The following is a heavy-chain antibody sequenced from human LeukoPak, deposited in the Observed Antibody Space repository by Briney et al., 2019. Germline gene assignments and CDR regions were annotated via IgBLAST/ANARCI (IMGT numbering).Heavy chain of an antibody. CDR3: ARGYNWNYWKRYYYYGMDV. D-gene: IGHD1-7*01. V-gene: IGHV1-8*01. J-gene: IGHJ6*02. CDR1: GYTLTSYD. CDR2: MNPNSGNT. Sequence: ASVKVSCKASGYTLTSYDIHWVRQATGQGLEWMGWMNPNSGNTGYAQKFQGRVTMTRNTSISTAYMELSSLRSEDTAVYYCARGYNWNYWKRYYYYGMDVWGQGTTVTVSS.